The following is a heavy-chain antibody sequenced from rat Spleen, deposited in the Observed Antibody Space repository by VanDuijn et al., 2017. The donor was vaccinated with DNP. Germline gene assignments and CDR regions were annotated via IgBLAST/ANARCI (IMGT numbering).Heavy chain of an antibody. CDR3: TRRD. Sequence: EVQLVESGGDLVQPGRSLNLSCVASGFTFSAYDMAWVRQAPTKGLEWVTSISPSGDSTYYRDSVKGRFTVSRDNAKNRLYLQMDSLRSEDTATYYCTRRDWGQGVMVTVSS. V-gene: IGHV5S13*01. J-gene: IGHJ2*01. CDR2: ISPSGDST. CDR1: GFTFSAYD.